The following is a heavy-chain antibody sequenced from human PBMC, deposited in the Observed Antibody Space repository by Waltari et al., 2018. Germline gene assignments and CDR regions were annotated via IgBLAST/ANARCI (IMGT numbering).Heavy chain of an antibody. V-gene: IGHV3-23*01. CDR3: AKDWRRSLEYLDWLLFALDD. D-gene: IGHD3-3*02. Sequence: EVQLLESGGGLVQPGGSLRLSCAASGFTFSDHAMNWVRQAPGKGLEGVSAITGSGDSTYYAESLKGRFTVSRDKSKNTLYLQMNSLTAEDTAVYYCAKDWRRSLEYLDWLLFALDDWGQGTLVTVSS. J-gene: IGHJ4*02. CDR1: GFTFSDHA. CDR2: ITGSGDST.